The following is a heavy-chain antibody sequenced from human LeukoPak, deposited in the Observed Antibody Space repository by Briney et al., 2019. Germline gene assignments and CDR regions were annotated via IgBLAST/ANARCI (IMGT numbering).Heavy chain of an antibody. V-gene: IGHV4-30-2*01. Sequence: ALSLTCAVSGGSISSGGYSWSWIRQPPGKGLEWIGYIYHSGSTYYNPSLKSRVTISVDRSKNQFSLKLSYVTAADTAVYYCASLRDRELRSWGQGTLVTVSS. J-gene: IGHJ5*02. CDR1: GGSISSGGYS. D-gene: IGHD3-3*01. CDR2: IYHSGST. CDR3: ASLRDRELRS.